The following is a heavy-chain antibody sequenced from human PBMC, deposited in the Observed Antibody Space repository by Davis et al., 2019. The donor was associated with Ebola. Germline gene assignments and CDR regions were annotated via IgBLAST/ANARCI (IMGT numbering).Heavy chain of an antibody. CDR2: IYPGDSDT. V-gene: IGHV5-51*01. D-gene: IGHD3-10*01. J-gene: IGHJ6*04. CDR1: GYSFTSYW. CDR3: AIRGGNRGYYYYGMDV. Sequence: GESLKISCKGSGYSFTSYWIGWVRQMPGKGLEWMGIIYPGDSDTRYSPSFQGQVTISADKSIGTAYLRWSSLKASDTAMYYCAIRGGNRGYYYYGMDVWGKGTTVTVSS.